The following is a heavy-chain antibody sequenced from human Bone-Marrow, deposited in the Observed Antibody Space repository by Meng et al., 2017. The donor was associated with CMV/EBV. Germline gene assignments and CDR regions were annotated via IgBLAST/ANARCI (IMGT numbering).Heavy chain of an antibody. Sequence: GSLRLSCTVSGGSVSSGSYYWSWIRQPPGKGLEWIGCIYYSGSTNYNPSLKSRVTISVDTSKNQFSLKLSSVTAADTAVYYCARGQFLEFDYWGQGTLVTVSS. CDR2: IYYSGST. CDR3: ARGQFLEFDY. D-gene: IGHD3-3*01. J-gene: IGHJ4*02. CDR1: GGSVSSGSYY. V-gene: IGHV4-61*01.